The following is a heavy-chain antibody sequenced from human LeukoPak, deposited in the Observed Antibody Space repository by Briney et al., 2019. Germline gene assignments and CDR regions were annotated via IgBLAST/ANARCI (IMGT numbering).Heavy chain of an antibody. Sequence: ASVKVSCKASGYTFTSYDINWVRQATGQGLEWMGWMNPNSGNTGYAQKFQGRVTLTRNTSISTAYMELSSLTFDDTAFYYCARAPMGTAALYWGQGTLITVSS. D-gene: IGHD2-2*01. CDR2: MNPNSGNT. V-gene: IGHV1-8*01. CDR1: GYTFTSYD. J-gene: IGHJ4*02. CDR3: ARAPMGTAALY.